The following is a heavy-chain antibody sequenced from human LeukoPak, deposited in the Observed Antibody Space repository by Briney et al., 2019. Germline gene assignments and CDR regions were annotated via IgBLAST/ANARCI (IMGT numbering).Heavy chain of an antibody. CDR2: IGNSGSTI. J-gene: IGHJ4*02. D-gene: IGHD3-10*01. Sequence: GSLRLSCAASGFTFSSYEMNWVRQAPGKGLEWVSYIGNSGSTIYYADSVKGRFTISRDNAKNSLYLQMNSLRAEDTAVYYCAREAGRVGSYFPYYFDYWGQGTLVTVSS. CDR1: GFTFSSYE. V-gene: IGHV3-48*03. CDR3: AREAGRVGSYFPYYFDY.